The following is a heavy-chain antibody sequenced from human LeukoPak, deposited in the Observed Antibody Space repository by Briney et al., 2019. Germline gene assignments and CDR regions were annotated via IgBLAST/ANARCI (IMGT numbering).Heavy chain of an antibody. V-gene: IGHV1-69*04. J-gene: IGHJ6*03. CDR1: GGTFSSYA. CDR3: ASSNGPVGAIDQDSYYYYYYMDV. CDR2: IIPILGIA. Sequence: SVKVSCKASGGTFSSYAISWVRQAPGQGLEWMGRIIPILGIANYAQKFQGRVTITADKSTSTAYMELSSLRSEDTAVYYCASSNGPVGAIDQDSYYYYYYMDVWGKGTTVTVSS. D-gene: IGHD1-26*01.